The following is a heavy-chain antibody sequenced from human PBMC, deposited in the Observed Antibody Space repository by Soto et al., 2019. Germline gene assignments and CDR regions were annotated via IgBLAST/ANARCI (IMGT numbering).Heavy chain of an antibody. V-gene: IGHV1-69*13. Sequence: SVKVSCKASGGTFSSYAISWVRQAPGQGLEWMGEIIPIFGTANYAQKFQGRVTITADESTSTAYMELSSLRSEDTAVYYCARDRCYSSGYYPYWFDPWGQGTLVTVSA. D-gene: IGHD3-22*01. CDR2: IIPIFGTA. CDR1: GGTFSSYA. CDR3: ARDRCYSSGYYPYWFDP. J-gene: IGHJ5*02.